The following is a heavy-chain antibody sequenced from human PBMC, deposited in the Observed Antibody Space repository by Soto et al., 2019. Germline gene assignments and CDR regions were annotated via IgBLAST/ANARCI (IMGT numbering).Heavy chain of an antibody. D-gene: IGHD6-13*01. CDR2: ISSSSTYT. J-gene: IGHJ4*02. CDR3: ARGPSTAVPDY. Sequence: GGSLRLSCVASGFAFSGYSMNWVRQAPGKGLEWVSSISSSSTYTYYGDSVRGRFTISRDNGKKSLYLQMNSLRVDDTAVYYCARGPSTAVPDYWGQGTLVTVSA. V-gene: IGHV3-21*03. CDR1: GFAFSGYS.